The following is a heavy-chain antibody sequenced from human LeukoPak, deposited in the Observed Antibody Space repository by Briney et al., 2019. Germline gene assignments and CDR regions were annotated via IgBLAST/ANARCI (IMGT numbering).Heavy chain of an antibody. Sequence: GGSLRLSCAASGFTFSSYGMHWARQAPGKGLEWVAFIQYDGHSEDYAESVRGRFIISRDNSKNTLYLQMNSLRAEDTAVYYCAKVPTPYYFDYWGQGTLVSVSS. V-gene: IGHV3-30*02. J-gene: IGHJ4*02. CDR2: IQYDGHSE. CDR3: AKVPTPYYFDY. CDR1: GFTFSSYG.